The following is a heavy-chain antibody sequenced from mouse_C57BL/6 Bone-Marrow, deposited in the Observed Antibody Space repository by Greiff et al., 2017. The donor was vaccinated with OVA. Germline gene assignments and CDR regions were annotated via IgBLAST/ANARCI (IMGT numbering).Heavy chain of an antibody. Sequence: QVQLQQSGPELVKPGASVKISCKASGYSFTSYYIHWVKQRPGQGLEWIGWLYPGSGNTKYNEKFKGKATLTADTSSSTAYMQLSSLTSEDSAVYYCARSITTVEYFDYWGQGTTLTVSS. V-gene: IGHV1-66*01. CDR1: GYSFTSYY. CDR2: LYPGSGNT. CDR3: ARSITTVEYFDY. J-gene: IGHJ2*01. D-gene: IGHD1-1*01.